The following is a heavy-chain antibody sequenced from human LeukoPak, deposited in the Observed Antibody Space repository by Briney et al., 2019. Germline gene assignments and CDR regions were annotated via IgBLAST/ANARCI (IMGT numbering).Heavy chain of an antibody. CDR1: GYTFTSYD. Sequence: ASVKVSCKASGYTFTSYDINWVRQATGRGLEWMGWMNPNSGNTGYAQKFQGRVTMTRNTSISTAYMELSSLRSEDTAVYYCAGGRAWSPTYYYGMDVWGQGTTVTVSS. CDR2: MNPNSGNT. V-gene: IGHV1-8*01. CDR3: AGGRAWSPTYYYGMDV. J-gene: IGHJ6*02. D-gene: IGHD1-1*01.